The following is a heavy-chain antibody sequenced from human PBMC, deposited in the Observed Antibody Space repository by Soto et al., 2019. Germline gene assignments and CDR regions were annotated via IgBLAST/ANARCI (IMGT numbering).Heavy chain of an antibody. CDR2: TNPDRGHT. Sequence: ASVKVSFKASGYTFTSYEINWVRQATGQGLEWMGWTNPDRGHTLFAQKFQGRVTMSRDTSTSTAYMELSSLTSEDTAVYYCARVGSPFYFHGLDVWGQGTTVTVSS. CDR1: GYTFTSYE. J-gene: IGHJ6*02. D-gene: IGHD6-13*01. CDR3: ARVGSPFYFHGLDV. V-gene: IGHV1-8*01.